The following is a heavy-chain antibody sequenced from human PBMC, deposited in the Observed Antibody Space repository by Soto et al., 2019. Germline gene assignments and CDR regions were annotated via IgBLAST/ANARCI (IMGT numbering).Heavy chain of an antibody. CDR1: GFTFSSYG. Sequence: GGSLRLSCAASGFTFSSYGMHWVRQAPGKGLEWVAVIRYDGSNKYYADSVKGRFTISRDNSKNTLYLQMNSLRAEDTAVYYCARGRRTYYYYGMDVWGQGTTVTVSS. J-gene: IGHJ6*02. CDR3: ARGRRTYYYYGMDV. V-gene: IGHV3-33*01. CDR2: IRYDGSNK.